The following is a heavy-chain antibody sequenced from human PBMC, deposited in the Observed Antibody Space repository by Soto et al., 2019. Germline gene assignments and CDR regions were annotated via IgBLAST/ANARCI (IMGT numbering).Heavy chain of an antibody. CDR1: GFTFSNAW. J-gene: IGHJ4*02. CDR2: IKSKTDGGTT. D-gene: IGHD6-6*01. CDR3: TTDGWEQLAWFDY. V-gene: IGHV3-15*01. Sequence: EVQLVESGGGLVKPGGSLRLSCAASGFTFSNAWMSWVRQAPGKGLEWVGRIKSKTDGGTTDYAAPVKGRFTISRDDSKNTLYMQMNSLKTEDTAVHYCTTDGWEQLAWFDYSGQGTLVTVSS.